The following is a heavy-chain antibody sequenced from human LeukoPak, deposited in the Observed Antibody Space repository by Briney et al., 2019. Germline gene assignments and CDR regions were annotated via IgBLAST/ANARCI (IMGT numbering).Heavy chain of an antibody. CDR1: GYTFTGYY. Sequence: ASVKVSCKASGYTFTGYYMHWVRQAPGQGLEWMGWINPNSGGTNYAQKFQGRVTMTRDTSISTAYMELSRLRSDDTAVYYCARVSYDSSGYYFDYWGRGTLVTVSS. V-gene: IGHV1-2*02. J-gene: IGHJ4*02. CDR2: INPNSGGT. D-gene: IGHD3-22*01. CDR3: ARVSYDSSGYYFDY.